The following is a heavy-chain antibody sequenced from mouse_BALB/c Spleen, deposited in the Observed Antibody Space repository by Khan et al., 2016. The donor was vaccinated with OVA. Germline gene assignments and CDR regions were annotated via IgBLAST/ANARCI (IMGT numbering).Heavy chain of an antibody. J-gene: IGHJ2*01. CDR3: AKRRVFYFDS. Sequence: VQLQESGPGLVAPSQSLSITCTVSGFSLTSDGVSWVRQPPGKGLEWLGVIWGDGSTNYHSALRSRLSIRKDNSKIQVFLKLNSLQTDDTATYYWAKRRVFYFDSWGQGTTLTVSS. CDR1: GFSLTSDG. CDR2: IWGDGST. V-gene: IGHV2-3*01.